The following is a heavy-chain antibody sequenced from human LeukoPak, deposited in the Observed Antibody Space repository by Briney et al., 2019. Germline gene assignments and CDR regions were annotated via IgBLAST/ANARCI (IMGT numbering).Heavy chain of an antibody. CDR3: ARVGFSYYDFWSGYPPDAFDI. Sequence: KSSETLSLTCTVSGGSISSGSYYWSWIRQPAGKGLEWIGRIYTSGSTNYNPSLKSRVTISVDTSKNQFSLKLSSVTAADTAVYYCARVGFSYYDFWSGYPPDAFDIWGQGTMVTVSS. V-gene: IGHV4-61*02. CDR2: IYTSGST. J-gene: IGHJ3*02. D-gene: IGHD3-3*01. CDR1: GGSISSGSYY.